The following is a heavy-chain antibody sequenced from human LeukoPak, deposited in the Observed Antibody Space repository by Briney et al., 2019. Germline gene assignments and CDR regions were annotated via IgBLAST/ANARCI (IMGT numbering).Heavy chain of an antibody. Sequence: LPGGSPRLSCAASGFTFSSYGMHWVRQAPGKGLEWVAVISYDGSNEYYADSVKGRFTISRDNSKNTLYLQMNSLRAEDTAVYYCAKLLSGYSTPLDYWGQGTLVTVSS. CDR1: GFTFSSYG. CDR2: ISYDGSNE. J-gene: IGHJ4*02. V-gene: IGHV3-30*18. CDR3: AKLLSGYSTPLDY. D-gene: IGHD2-15*01.